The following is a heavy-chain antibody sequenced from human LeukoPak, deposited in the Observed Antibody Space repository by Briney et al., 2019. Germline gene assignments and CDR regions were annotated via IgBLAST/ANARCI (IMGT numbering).Heavy chain of an antibody. J-gene: IGHJ5*02. CDR1: GGSISSYY. V-gene: IGHV4-59*08. D-gene: IGHD6-13*01. CDR3: ARRDGSSWVYWFDH. CDR2: IYYSGST. Sequence: SETLSLTCTVSGGSISSYYWSWIRQPPGKGLEWIGYIYYSGSTNYNPSLKSRVTISVDTSKNQFSLKLSSVTAADTAVYYCARRDGSSWVYWFDHWGQGTLVTVSS.